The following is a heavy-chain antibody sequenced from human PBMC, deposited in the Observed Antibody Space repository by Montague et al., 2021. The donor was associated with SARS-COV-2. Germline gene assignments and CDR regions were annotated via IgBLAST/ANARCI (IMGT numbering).Heavy chain of an antibody. D-gene: IGHD2-15*01. CDR1: GGSFNDYY. CDR3: ARGHQGVAMGVVVMIGAAYYFDY. J-gene: IGHJ4*02. V-gene: IGHV4-34*01. CDR2: INHGGST. Sequence: SETLSLTCAVYGGSFNDYYWSWIRQPPGKGLELIGEINHGGSTNYSPSLKSRGTISTDTSKNQFSLKLKSVTAADTANYYCARGHQGVAMGVVVMIGAAYYFDYWGQGSLVTVSS.